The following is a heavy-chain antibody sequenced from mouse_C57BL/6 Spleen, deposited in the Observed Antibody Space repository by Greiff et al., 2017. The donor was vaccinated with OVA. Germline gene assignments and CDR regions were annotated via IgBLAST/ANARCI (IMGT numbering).Heavy chain of an antibody. CDR3: ARWYSNYEYFDV. CDR1: GYAFSSSW. V-gene: IGHV1-82*01. Sequence: QVQLKQSGPELVKPGASVKISCKASGYAFSSSWMNWVKQRPGKGLEWIGRIYPGDGDTNYNGKFKGKATLTADKSSSTAYMQLSSLTSEDSAVYFCARWYSNYEYFDVWGTGTTVTVSS. CDR2: IYPGDGDT. J-gene: IGHJ1*03. D-gene: IGHD2-5*01.